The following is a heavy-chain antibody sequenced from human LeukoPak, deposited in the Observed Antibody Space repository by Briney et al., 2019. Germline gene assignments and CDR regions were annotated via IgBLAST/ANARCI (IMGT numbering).Heavy chain of an antibody. D-gene: IGHD1-1*01. CDR1: GYTFTSYG. V-gene: IGHV1-18*01. J-gene: IGHJ4*02. Sequence: ASVKVSCKAYGYTFTSYGVSWVRQAPGQGLEWMGWISAYNGNTSYAQKLQGRVTMTTDTSTSTAYMELRSLRSDDTAVYYCARDQGRKTGTGDWRQGTLVTVSS. CDR3: ARDQGRKTGTGD. CDR2: ISAYNGNT.